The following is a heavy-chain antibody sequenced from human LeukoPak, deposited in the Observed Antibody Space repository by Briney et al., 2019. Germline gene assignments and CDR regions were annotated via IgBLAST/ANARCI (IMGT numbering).Heavy chain of an antibody. V-gene: IGHV4-4*09. CDR3: ARQRSYCGGDCYEFDY. CDR1: GGSISSYY. D-gene: IGHD2-21*02. CDR2: IYTSGST. J-gene: IGHJ4*02. Sequence: SETLSLTCTVSGGSISSYYWSWIRQPPGKGLEWIGYIYTSGSTNYNPSLKSRVTISVDTSKNQFSLKLSSVTAADTAVYYCARQRSYCGGDCYEFDYWGQGTLVTVSS.